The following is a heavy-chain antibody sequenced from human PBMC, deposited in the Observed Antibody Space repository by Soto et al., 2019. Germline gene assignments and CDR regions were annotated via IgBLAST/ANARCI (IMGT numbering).Heavy chain of an antibody. J-gene: IGHJ4*02. CDR3: ARRAGAVPGSIDF. D-gene: IGHD6-19*01. V-gene: IGHV4-59*08. CDR1: GDSISSYY. Sequence: HVQLQESGPGLVKPSETLSLICTVSGDSISSYYWSWIRQPPGKGLEWIGYIYSTGSTNYNPSLNGRITISVDTSKTQLSVKLSSVTSADTAVYYGARRAGAVPGSIDFWGQGTLVTVSS. CDR2: IYSTGST.